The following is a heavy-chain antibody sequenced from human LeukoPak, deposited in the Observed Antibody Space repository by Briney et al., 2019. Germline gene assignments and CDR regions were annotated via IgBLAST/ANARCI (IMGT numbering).Heavy chain of an antibody. D-gene: IGHD6-19*01. CDR3: ARDLSSSGWYYFDY. Sequence: GGSLRLSCAASGFTFSSYTMNWVRQAPGKGLEWVSSISSSSSYIYYAESVKGRFTISRDNAENSVYLQMKSLRAEDTAVYYCARDLSSSGWYYFDYWGQGTLVTVSS. CDR2: ISSSSSYI. CDR1: GFTFSSYT. V-gene: IGHV3-21*01. J-gene: IGHJ4*02.